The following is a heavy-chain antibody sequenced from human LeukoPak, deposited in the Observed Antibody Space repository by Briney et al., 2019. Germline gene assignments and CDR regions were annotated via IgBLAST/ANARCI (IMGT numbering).Heavy chain of an antibody. CDR3: ARDPRPYSGYAKFDY. V-gene: IGHV1-18*01. CDR1: GYTFTSYG. CDR2: ISAYNGNT. Sequence: VASVTVSCKASGYTFTSYGISWVRQAPGQGLEWMGWISAYNGNTNYAQKLQGRVTMTTDTSTSTAYMELRSLRSDDTAVYYCARDPRPYSGYAKFDYWGQGTLVTVSS. J-gene: IGHJ4*02. D-gene: IGHD5-12*01.